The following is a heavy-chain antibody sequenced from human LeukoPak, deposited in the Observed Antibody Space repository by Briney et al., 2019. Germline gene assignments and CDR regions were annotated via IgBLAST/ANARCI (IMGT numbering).Heavy chain of an antibody. CDR3: ARPLGSWYEDAFDI. Sequence: PSETLSLTCTVSGYSISSGYYWGWIRQPPGKGLEWIGRIYHSGSTYYNPSLKSRVTISVDTSKNQFSLKLSSVTAADTAVYYCARPLGSWYEDAFDIWGQGTMVTVSS. CDR1: GYSISSGYY. D-gene: IGHD6-13*01. CDR2: IYHSGST. J-gene: IGHJ3*02. V-gene: IGHV4-38-2*02.